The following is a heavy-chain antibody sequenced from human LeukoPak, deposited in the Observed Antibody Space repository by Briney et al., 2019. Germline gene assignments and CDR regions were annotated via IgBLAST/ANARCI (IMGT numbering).Heavy chain of an antibody. CDR3: ARAIYSGSYPGAFDI. V-gene: IGHV3-11*01. Sequence: GGSLRLSCAASGFTFSDYYMSWIRQAPGKGLEWVSYISSSGSTIYYADSVKGRFTISRDNAKNSLYLQMNSLRAEDTAVYYCARAIYSGSYPGAFDIWGQGTMVTVSS. CDR2: ISSSGSTI. J-gene: IGHJ3*02. CDR1: GFTFSDYY. D-gene: IGHD1-26*01.